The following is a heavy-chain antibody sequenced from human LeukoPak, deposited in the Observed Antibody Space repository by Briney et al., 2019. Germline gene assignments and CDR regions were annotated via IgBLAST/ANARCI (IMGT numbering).Heavy chain of an antibody. J-gene: IGHJ4*02. Sequence: GASVKVSCKASGGTFSSYAISWVRQATGQGLEWMGRIIPILGIANYAQKFQGRVTITADKSTSTAFMELSSLRSEDTAVYYCARDPRFTYYYEDWGQGTLVTVSS. D-gene: IGHD3-10*01. CDR3: ARDPRFTYYYED. CDR1: GGTFSSYA. V-gene: IGHV1-69*04. CDR2: IIPILGIA.